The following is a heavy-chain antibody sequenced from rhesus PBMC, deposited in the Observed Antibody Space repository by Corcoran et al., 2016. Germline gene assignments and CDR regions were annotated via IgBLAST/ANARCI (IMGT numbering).Heavy chain of an antibody. D-gene: IGHD5-42*01. CDR1: GYSFNSYW. CDR3: VKGWGSIWYFDL. Sequence: EVQLVQSGAEVTRPGESLTISCKPSGYSFNSYWISWVLQMPGNGLELMCAFHPSDSATIHSPSFQSQVTISADKSTSTTYLQWSSLKSSDSATYYCVKGWGSIWYFDLLCPGTPITISS. J-gene: IGHJ2*01. CDR2: FHPSDSAT. V-gene: IGHV5-2*01.